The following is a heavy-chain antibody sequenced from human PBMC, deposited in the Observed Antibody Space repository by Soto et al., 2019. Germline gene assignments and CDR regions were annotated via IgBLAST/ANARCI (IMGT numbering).Heavy chain of an antibody. CDR3: ARDLGAPGRGSAVGYYYHYGMDV. D-gene: IGHD2-2*01. CDR2: IMEDGSEK. Sequence: EVQLVESGGGLVQPGGSLRLSCAASEFTFSSYWMNWVRQAPGKGLEWVANIMEDGSEKYYVDSVKGRFTISRENEKNSLYLQMNSLRGEDTAVYYCARDLGAPGRGSAVGYYYHYGMDVWGQGTTVTVSS. CDR1: EFTFSSYW. V-gene: IGHV3-7*05. J-gene: IGHJ6*02.